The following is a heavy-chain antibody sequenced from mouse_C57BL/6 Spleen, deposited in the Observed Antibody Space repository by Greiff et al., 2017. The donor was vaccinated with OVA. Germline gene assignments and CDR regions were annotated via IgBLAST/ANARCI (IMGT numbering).Heavy chain of an antibody. CDR3: AGNYGSSYGYYAMDY. Sequence: EVKLMESGGGLVKPGGSLKLSCAASGFTFSDYGLHWVRQAPEKGLEWVAYISSGSSTIYYADTVKGRFTISRDNAKNTLFLQMTSLRSEDTAMYYCAGNYGSSYGYYAMDYWGQGTSVTVSS. D-gene: IGHD1-1*01. CDR1: GFTFSDYG. V-gene: IGHV5-17*01. CDR2: ISSGSSTI. J-gene: IGHJ4*01.